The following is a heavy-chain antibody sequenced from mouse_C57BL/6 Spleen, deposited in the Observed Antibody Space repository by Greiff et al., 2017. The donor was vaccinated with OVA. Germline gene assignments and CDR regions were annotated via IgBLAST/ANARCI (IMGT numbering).Heavy chain of an antibody. Sequence: QVQLKQPGAELVKPGASVKLSCKASGYTFTSYWMHWVKQRPGQGLEWIGMIHPNSGSTNYNEKFKSKATLTVDKSSSTAYMQLSSLTSEDSAVYYCARGAYYDGFLYAMDYWGQGTSVTVSS. V-gene: IGHV1-64*01. CDR2: IHPNSGST. D-gene: IGHD1-2*01. CDR1: GYTFTSYW. J-gene: IGHJ4*01. CDR3: ARGAYYDGFLYAMDY.